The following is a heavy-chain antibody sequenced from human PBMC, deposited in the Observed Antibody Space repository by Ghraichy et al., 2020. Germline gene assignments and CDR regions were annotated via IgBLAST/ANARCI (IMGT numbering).Heavy chain of an antibody. V-gene: IGHV4-59*01. CDR2: IYYSGST. CDR3: ARDVGRSSGWYYWGYNWFDP. Sequence: SETLSLTCTVSGGSISSYYWSWIRQPPGKGLEWIGYIYYSGSTNYNPSLKSRVTISVDTSKNQFSLKLSSVTAADTAVYYCARDVGRSSGWYYWGYNWFDPWGQGTLVTVSS. J-gene: IGHJ5*02. D-gene: IGHD6-19*01. CDR1: GGSISSYY.